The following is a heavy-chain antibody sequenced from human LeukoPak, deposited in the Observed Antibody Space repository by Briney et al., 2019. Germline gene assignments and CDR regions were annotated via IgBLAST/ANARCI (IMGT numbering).Heavy chain of an antibody. Sequence: SETLSLTCTVSGASITNYYWSWIRQPPGKGLEWIGYIYYSGSTNYNHSPNSRVTISIEQYKNQFSLQLTSVTAADTAVYYCARDRGYLDGFDIWGQGTMVTVSS. CDR3: ARDRGYLDGFDI. V-gene: IGHV4-59*01. D-gene: IGHD3-10*01. CDR2: IYYSGST. J-gene: IGHJ3*02. CDR1: GASITNYY.